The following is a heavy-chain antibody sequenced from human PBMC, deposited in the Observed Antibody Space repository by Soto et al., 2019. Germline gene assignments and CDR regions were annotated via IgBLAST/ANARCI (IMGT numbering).Heavy chain of an antibody. D-gene: IGHD2-15*01. CDR3: ARDGLGYCSGGSCYLGGLDY. J-gene: IGHJ4*02. Sequence: QVQLVESGGGVVQPGRSLRLSCAASGFTFSSYAMHWVRQAPGKGLEWVAVISYDGSNKYYADSVKGRFTISRDNSKNTLYLQMNRLRAEDTAVYYCARDGLGYCSGGSCYLGGLDYWGQGTLVTVSS. CDR2: ISYDGSNK. CDR1: GFTFSSYA. V-gene: IGHV3-30-3*01.